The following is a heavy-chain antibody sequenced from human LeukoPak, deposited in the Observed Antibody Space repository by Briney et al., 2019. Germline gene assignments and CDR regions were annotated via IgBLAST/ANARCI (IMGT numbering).Heavy chain of an antibody. CDR2: ISSSSSYI. D-gene: IGHD3-10*01. J-gene: IGHJ4*02. Sequence: GGSLRLSCAVSGFTFRSYWMHWVRQAPGKGLEWVSSISSSSSYIYYADSVKGRFTISRDNAKNSLYLQMNSLRAEDTAVYYCARERSGSYSLHPIDYWGQGTLVTVSS. CDR1: GFTFRSYW. CDR3: ARERSGSYSLHPIDY. V-gene: IGHV3-21*01.